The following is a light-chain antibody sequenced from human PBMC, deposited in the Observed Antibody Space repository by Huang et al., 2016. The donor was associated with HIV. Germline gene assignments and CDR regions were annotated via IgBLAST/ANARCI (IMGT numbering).Light chain of an antibody. CDR1: QSVSRN. V-gene: IGKV3-15*01. J-gene: IGKJ1*01. CDR2: GAS. CDR3: QQYDGWPRT. Sequence: EIVMTQSTATLSVSPGERVTLFCRARQSVSRNLAWYQQKFGHAPRLLIYGASTRATGIPAWFIGRGSGTEFNFTITSLQSEDLALYYCQQYDGWPRTFGQGTRVEI.